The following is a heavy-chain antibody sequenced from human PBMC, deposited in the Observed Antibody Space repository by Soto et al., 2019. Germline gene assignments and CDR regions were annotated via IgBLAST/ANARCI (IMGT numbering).Heavy chain of an antibody. J-gene: IGHJ6*02. CDR2: IDPSDSYT. D-gene: IGHD3-9*01. CDR3: ARSGILTGSPYGMDV. CDR1: GYSFTSYW. Sequence: GESLKISCKGSGYSFTSYWISWVRQVPGKGLEWMGRIDPSDSYTNYSPSFQGHVTISADKSIDTVYLQWSSLKASDTAMYYCARSGILTGSPYGMDVWGQGTTVTVSS. V-gene: IGHV5-10-1*01.